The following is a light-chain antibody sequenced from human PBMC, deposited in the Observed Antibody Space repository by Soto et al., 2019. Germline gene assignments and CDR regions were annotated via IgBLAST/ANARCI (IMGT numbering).Light chain of an antibody. V-gene: IGKV3-20*01. CDR2: GAS. CDR3: QQYGSSRRT. CDR1: QSVSSSY. Sequence: EIVLTQSPGTLSLSPGERATLSCRASQSVSSSYLAWYQQKPGQAPRLLIYGASSRATGIPDRFSGSGSGTDFTVSISRVEPEDFAVYYCQQYGSSRRTFGQGTKVEIK. J-gene: IGKJ1*01.